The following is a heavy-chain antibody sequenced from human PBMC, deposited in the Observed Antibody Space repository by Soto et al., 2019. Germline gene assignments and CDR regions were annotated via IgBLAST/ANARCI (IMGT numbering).Heavy chain of an antibody. V-gene: IGHV4-30-4*01. J-gene: IGHJ4*02. CDR1: GGSISSDDYY. CDR2: IYYSGST. CDR3: ARDLHYCSGGSCYSGGADY. D-gene: IGHD2-15*01. Sequence: QVQLQESGPGLVKPSQTLSLTCTVSGGSISSDDYYWSWIRQPPGKGLEWIGYIYYSGSTYYNPFLKRRVTIFVATSKNQFSLKLSSVTAADTAVYYCARDLHYCSGGSCYSGGADYWGQGTLVTVSS.